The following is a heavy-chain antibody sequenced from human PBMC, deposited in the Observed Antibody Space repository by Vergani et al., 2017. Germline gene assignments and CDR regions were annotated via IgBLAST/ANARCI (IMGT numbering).Heavy chain of an antibody. CDR2: IYWDDDK. CDR3: AHTELNWNYVSLVFDY. Sequence: QITLKESGPTLVKPTQTLTLTCTFSGFSLSTSGVGVGWIRQPPGKALEWLALIYWDDDKRYSPSLKSRLTITKDNSKNHVVLTMTNMDPVDTATYYCAHTELNWNYVSLVFDYWGQGTLVTVSS. V-gene: IGHV2-5*02. J-gene: IGHJ4*02. D-gene: IGHD1-7*01. CDR1: GFSLSTSGVG.